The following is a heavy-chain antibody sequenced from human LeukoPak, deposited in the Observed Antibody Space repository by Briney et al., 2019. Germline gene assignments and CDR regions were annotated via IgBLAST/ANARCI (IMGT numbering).Heavy chain of an antibody. V-gene: IGHV1-2*02. Sequence: ASVKVSCKASGYTFTDFYMLWVRQAPGQGLEWLGWINPNSGGTDYAQKSQGRVTMTRDTSTSTAYMELSRLRSDDTAVYHCARGHGSYYYYMDVWGKGTTVTVSS. J-gene: IGHJ6*03. D-gene: IGHD3-10*01. CDR1: GYTFTDFY. CDR2: INPNSGGT. CDR3: ARGHGSYYYYMDV.